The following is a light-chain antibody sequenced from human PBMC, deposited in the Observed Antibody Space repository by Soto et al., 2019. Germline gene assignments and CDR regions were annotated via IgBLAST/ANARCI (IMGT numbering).Light chain of an antibody. Sequence: ETVLTQSPGTLSLSPGERATLSCRASQSVSSSYLAWYQQKPGQAPRLLIYGASSRATGIPDRFTGSGSGTDFPLAISRLAPEDFAVYYCQHYDSSPPSLTFGQGTKVEIK. CDR3: QHYDSSPPSLT. CDR1: QSVSSSY. J-gene: IGKJ1*01. V-gene: IGKV3-20*01. CDR2: GAS.